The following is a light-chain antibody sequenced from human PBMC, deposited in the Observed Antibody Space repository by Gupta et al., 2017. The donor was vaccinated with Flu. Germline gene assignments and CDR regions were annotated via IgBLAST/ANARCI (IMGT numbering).Light chain of an antibody. J-gene: IGKJ3*01. CDR2: GAS. CDR3: QLHGSSHLCT. Sequence: EIVLTQSPGTLSLSPGERATLSCRASQSVSSSYLSWYQQKPGQAPRLLIYGASSRATGIPDRFFGSGSGTDFTLTISSLEPEDFAVYYCQLHGSSHLCTFGPGTKVDIK. V-gene: IGKV3-20*01. CDR1: QSVSSSY.